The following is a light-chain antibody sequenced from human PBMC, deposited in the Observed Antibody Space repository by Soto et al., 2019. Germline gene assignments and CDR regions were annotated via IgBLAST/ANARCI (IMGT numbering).Light chain of an antibody. CDR2: GAS. V-gene: IGKV3D-7*01. Sequence: TVLTQSPATLSLSPGERATLSCRASQSVSRYYLSWYQQKPGQAPRLLIYGASTRATGIPARFSGSGSGTDCTLTITSLQLEDFAVYYCQQALSFGGGTRVEI. J-gene: IGKJ4*01. CDR1: QSVSRYY. CDR3: QQALS.